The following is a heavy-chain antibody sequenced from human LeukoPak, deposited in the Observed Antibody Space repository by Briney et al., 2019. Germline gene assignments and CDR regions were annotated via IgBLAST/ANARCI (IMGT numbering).Heavy chain of an antibody. CDR3: AREGTAGTNLNWFDP. Sequence: SETLSLTCTVSGGSVSSYYWSWIRQPPGKGLEWIAYISYSGSTNFNPSLKSRVTISVDTSKNQFSLKLSSVTAADTAVYYCAREGTAGTNLNWFDPWGQGTLVTVSS. D-gene: IGHD1-1*01. J-gene: IGHJ5*02. CDR1: GGSVSSYY. V-gene: IGHV4-59*02. CDR2: ISYSGST.